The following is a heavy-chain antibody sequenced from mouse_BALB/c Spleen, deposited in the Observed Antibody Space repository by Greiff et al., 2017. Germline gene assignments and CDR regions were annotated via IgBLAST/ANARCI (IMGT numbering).Heavy chain of an antibody. CDR3: ARHREEITTTPDAMDY. V-gene: IGHV5-6*01. CDR2: ISSGGSYT. Sequence: EVKLMESGGDLVKPGGSLKLSCAASGFTFSSYGMSWVRQTPDKRLEWVATISSGGSYTYYPDSVKGRFTISRDNAKNTLYLQMSSLKSEDTAMYYCARHREEITTTPDAMDYWGQGTSVTVSS. J-gene: IGHJ4*01. CDR1: GFTFSSYG. D-gene: IGHD1-1*01.